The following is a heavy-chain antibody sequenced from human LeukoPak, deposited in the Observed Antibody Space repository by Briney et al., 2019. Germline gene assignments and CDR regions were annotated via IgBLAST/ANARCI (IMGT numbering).Heavy chain of an antibody. CDR3: ARQYGYSSGWFDY. Sequence: SETLSLTCAVYGGSFSGYYWSWIRQPPGKGLEWIGEINHSGSTNYNPSLKSRVTISVDTSKDQFTLRLSSVTAADTAVYYCARQYGYSSGWFDYWGQGTLVTVSS. J-gene: IGHJ4*02. V-gene: IGHV4-34*01. CDR1: GGSFSGYY. CDR2: INHSGST. D-gene: IGHD6-19*01.